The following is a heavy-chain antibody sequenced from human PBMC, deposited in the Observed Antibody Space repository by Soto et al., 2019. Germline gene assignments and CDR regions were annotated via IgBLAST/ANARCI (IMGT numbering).Heavy chain of an antibody. CDR2: IYPGDSDT. CDR3: ARTPIAVADYYYYGMDV. Sequence: GASLKISGEGSGGSVSSYWSGWVRQMTGKGLEWMGIIYPGDSDTRYSPSFQGQVTISADKSISTAYLQWSSLKASDTAMYYCARTPIAVADYYYYGMDVWGQGTTVTVSS. CDR1: GGSVSSYW. V-gene: IGHV5-51*01. D-gene: IGHD6-19*01. J-gene: IGHJ6*02.